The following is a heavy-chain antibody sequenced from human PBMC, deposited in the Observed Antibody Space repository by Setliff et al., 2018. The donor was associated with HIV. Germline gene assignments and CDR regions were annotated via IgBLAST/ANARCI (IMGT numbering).Heavy chain of an antibody. V-gene: IGHV4-59*01. CDR1: GGSISFYY. J-gene: IGHJ4*02. CDR2: TFDNGNT. CDR3: ARDPGDYYRKFDH. Sequence: SETLSLTCSISGGSISFYYWNWLRQTPGKGLEWIAYTFDNGNTHYNPSLESRVTLSLDTSRNLFSLRLASVTAADTAVYYCARDPGDYYRKFDHWGQGALVTVSS. D-gene: IGHD3-22*01.